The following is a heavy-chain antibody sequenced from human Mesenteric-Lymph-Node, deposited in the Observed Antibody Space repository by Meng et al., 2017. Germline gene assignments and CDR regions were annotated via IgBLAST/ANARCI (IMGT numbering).Heavy chain of an antibody. J-gene: IGHJ4*02. CDR3: ARDFNYHGSGSFDY. CDR1: GGSFSGYY. V-gene: IGHV4-34*01. Sequence: SETLSLTCAVYGGSFSGYYWGWIRQPPGKGLEWIGSIYHSGSTYYNPSLKSRVTISVDTSKNQLSLKMSSVTAADTAMYYCARDFNYHGSGSFDYWGQGTLVTVSS. D-gene: IGHD3-10*01. CDR2: IYHSGST.